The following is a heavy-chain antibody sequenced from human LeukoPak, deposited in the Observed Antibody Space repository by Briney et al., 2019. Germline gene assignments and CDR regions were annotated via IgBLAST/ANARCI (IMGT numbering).Heavy chain of an antibody. CDR3: AKAPPLNHYGSARFDP. CDR2: ISGSGGST. J-gene: IGHJ5*02. V-gene: IGHV3-23*01. Sequence: PGGSLRLSCAASGFTFSSYAMSWVRQAPGKGLEWVSAISGSGGSTYYADSVKGRFTISRDNSKNTLYLQMNSLRAEDTAVYYCAKAPPLNHYGSARFDPWGQGTLVTVSS. D-gene: IGHD3-10*01. CDR1: GFTFSSYA.